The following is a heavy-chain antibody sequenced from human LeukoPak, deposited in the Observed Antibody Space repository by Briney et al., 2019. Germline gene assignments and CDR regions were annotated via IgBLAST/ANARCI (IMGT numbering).Heavy chain of an antibody. Sequence: GGSLRLSCAASGFTFSTYAMNWVRQAPGKGLEWVSYISTNSSNIYYADSVKGRFTISRDNAKNSLYLQMNSLRDEDTAVYYCARGGSGYGDYYYFSGMDVWGQGTTVTVSS. CDR3: ARGGSGYGDYYYFSGMDV. D-gene: IGHD3-22*01. J-gene: IGHJ6*02. CDR1: GFTFSTYA. CDR2: ISTNSSNI. V-gene: IGHV3-48*02.